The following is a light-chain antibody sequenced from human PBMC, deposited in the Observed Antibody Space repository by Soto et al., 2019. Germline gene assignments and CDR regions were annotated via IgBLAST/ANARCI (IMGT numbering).Light chain of an antibody. CDR1: QGISSY. Sequence: IQLTQSPSSLSASVGDRVTITCRASQGISSYLAWYQQKPGKAPKLLIYAASTLQSGVPSRFGGSGSGTDFTLTISSLQPEDFATYYCQQLNSYPLPFGPGTKVDIK. V-gene: IGKV1-9*01. CDR2: AAS. J-gene: IGKJ3*01. CDR3: QQLNSYPLP.